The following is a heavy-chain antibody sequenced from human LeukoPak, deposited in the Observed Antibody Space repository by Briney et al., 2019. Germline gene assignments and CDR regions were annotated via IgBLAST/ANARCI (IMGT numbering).Heavy chain of an antibody. CDR1: GGSISSYY. CDR2: IYYSGIT. CDR3: ARHFTLPSSGLVGWWSQPQLYFHH. D-gene: IGHD2-15*01. Sequence: SETLSLTCTVSGGSISSYYWSWIRQPPGKGLEWIGYIYYSGITNYNPSLKSRVTISVDTSRNQFSLKLSSVTAADTAVYYCARHFTLPSSGLVGWWSQPQLYFHHWGQGTLVTVSS. J-gene: IGHJ1*01. V-gene: IGHV4-59*08.